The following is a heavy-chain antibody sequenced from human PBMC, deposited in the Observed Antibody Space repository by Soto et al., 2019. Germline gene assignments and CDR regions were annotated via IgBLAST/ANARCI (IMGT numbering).Heavy chain of an antibody. D-gene: IGHD3-3*01. CDR3: ARVWREPSPRWDEDADFDI. Sequence: SETLSLTCTVSGGSISSYYWSWIRQPPGKGLEWIGYIYYSGSTNYNPSLKSRVTISVDTSKNQFSLKLSSVTAADTAVYYCARVWREPSPRWDEDADFDIWGQGTMVTVSS. V-gene: IGHV4-59*01. CDR2: IYYSGST. J-gene: IGHJ3*02. CDR1: GGSISSYY.